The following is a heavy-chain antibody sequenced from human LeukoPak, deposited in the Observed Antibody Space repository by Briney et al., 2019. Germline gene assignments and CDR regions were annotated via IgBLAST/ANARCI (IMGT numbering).Heavy chain of an antibody. CDR3: AKARGLWLIGSSPTDY. Sequence: GGSLRLSCAASGFTLSSYAMSWVRQAPGKGLEWVSAISGSGGSTYYADSVKGRFTISRDNSKNTLYLQMNSLRAEDTAVYYCAKARGLWLIGSSPTDYWGQGTLVTVSS. CDR1: GFTLSSYA. V-gene: IGHV3-23*01. D-gene: IGHD5-18*01. CDR2: ISGSGGST. J-gene: IGHJ4*02.